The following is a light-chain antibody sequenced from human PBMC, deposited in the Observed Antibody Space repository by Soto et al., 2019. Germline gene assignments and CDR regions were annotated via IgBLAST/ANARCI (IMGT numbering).Light chain of an antibody. V-gene: IGLV7-46*01. CDR1: TGAVTNGHY. CDR2: DTT. CDR3: LLSYNGPYV. J-gene: IGLJ1*01. Sequence: QAVVTQGPSLTASPGRTVTLTCGSSTGAVTNGHYPYWFQQKPGQAPRTLIYDTTNRHSWTPARFSGSLLGGKAALTLSGAQPEDEAEYYCLLSYNGPYVFGTGSKVTVL.